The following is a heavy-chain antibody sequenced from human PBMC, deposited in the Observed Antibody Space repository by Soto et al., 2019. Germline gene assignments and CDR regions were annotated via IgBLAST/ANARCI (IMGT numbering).Heavy chain of an antibody. D-gene: IGHD2-15*01. CDR1: GFGFSNYA. CDR3: AKGISGGSCYPLNWFDP. CDR2: ISGSGSGDGT. J-gene: IGHJ5*02. V-gene: IGHV3-23*01. Sequence: GGSLRLSCAASGFGFSNYAMNWVRQAPGKGLEWVSAISGSGSGDGTYYADSVKGRFTISRDSSKNTLFLQMRSLRAADTAVYYCAKGISGGSCYPLNWFDPWGQGTLVTVSS.